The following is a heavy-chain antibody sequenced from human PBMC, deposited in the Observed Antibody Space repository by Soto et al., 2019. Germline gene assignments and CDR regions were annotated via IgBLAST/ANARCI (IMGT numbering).Heavy chain of an antibody. CDR3: TTASAHICSSTSCDPDAFDI. Sequence: EVQLLESGGGLVQPGGSLRLSCAASGFTFSSYAMSWVRQAPGKGLEWVGRIKSKTDGGTTDYAAPVKGRFTISRDDSKNTLYLQMNSLKTEDTAVYYCTTASAHICSSTSCDPDAFDIWGQGTMVTVSS. CDR2: IKSKTDGGTT. V-gene: IGHV3-15*01. J-gene: IGHJ3*02. D-gene: IGHD2-2*01. CDR1: GFTFSSYA.